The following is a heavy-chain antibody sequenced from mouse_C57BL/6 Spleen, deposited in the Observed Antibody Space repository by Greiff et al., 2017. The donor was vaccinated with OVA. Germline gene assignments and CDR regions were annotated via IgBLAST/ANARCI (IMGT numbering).Heavy chain of an antibody. Sequence: VQLKQPGAELVKPGASVKLSCKASGYTFTSYGMHWVKQRPGRGLEWIGRIDPSSGGTKYNEKFKSKATLTVDKNSSTAYMQLSSLTSEDSAVYYCARDGNYGLYFDYWGQGTTLTVSS. J-gene: IGHJ2*01. CDR2: IDPSSGGT. D-gene: IGHD2-1*01. CDR1: GYTFTSYG. CDR3: ARDGNYGLYFDY. V-gene: IGHV1-72*01.